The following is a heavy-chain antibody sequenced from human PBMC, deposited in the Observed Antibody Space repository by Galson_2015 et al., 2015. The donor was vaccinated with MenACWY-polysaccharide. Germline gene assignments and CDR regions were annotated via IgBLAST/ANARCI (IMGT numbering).Heavy chain of an antibody. D-gene: IGHD6-19*01. J-gene: IGHJ2*01. Sequence: SLRLSCAASGSRFSNSGMHWVRQAPGKGLEWVAVIQYDGSNKVYADSVKGRFTISRDNSKNTVFLEMNTLGVEDTAVYYCARDRSSGTSWYYLDLWGRGTLVTVSS. CDR1: GSRFSNSG. V-gene: IGHV3-33*01. CDR3: ARDRSSGTSWYYLDL. CDR2: IQYDGSNK.